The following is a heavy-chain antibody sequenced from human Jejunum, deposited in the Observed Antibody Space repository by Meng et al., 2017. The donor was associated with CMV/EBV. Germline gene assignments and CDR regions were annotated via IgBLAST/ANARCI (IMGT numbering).Heavy chain of an antibody. J-gene: IGHJ5*02. CDR2: VYYTGSA. Sequence: TFYWSWIRPPPGKGLEWIGNVYYTGSANYNPSLKSRVTMSVDTSKNQLSLKLRSLSAADTAVYYCARGRYCANGVCYEDHNYFGPWGQGTLVTVSS. CDR3: ARGRYCANGVCYEDHNYFGP. V-gene: IGHV4-59*01. CDR1: TFY. D-gene: IGHD2-8*01.